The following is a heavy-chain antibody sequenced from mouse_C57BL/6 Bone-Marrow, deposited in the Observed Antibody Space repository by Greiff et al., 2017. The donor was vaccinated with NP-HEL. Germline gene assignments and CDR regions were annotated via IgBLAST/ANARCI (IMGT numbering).Heavy chain of an antibody. Sequence: VQLQQSGPELVKPGASVKLSCKASGYTFTSYDINWVKQRPGQGLEWIGWIYPRDGSTKYNEKFKGKATLTVDTPSSTAYMELHSLTSEDSAVYFCARDYYGSSYYFDYWGQGTTLTVSS. CDR2: IYPRDGST. CDR1: GYTFTSYD. D-gene: IGHD1-1*01. CDR3: ARDYYGSSYYFDY. J-gene: IGHJ2*01. V-gene: IGHV1-85*01.